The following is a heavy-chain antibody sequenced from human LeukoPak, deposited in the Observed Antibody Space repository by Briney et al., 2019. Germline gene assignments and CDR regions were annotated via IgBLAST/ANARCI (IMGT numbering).Heavy chain of an antibody. V-gene: IGHV1-69*04. CDR3: ARAISKGRAHVVVVTAISPRDDAFDI. J-gene: IGHJ3*02. CDR2: IIPILGIA. CDR1: GGTFSSYA. Sequence: ASVKVSCKASGGTFSSYAISWVRQAPGQGLEWMGRIIPILGIANYAQKFQGRVTITADKSTSTAYMELSSLRSEDTAVYYCARAISKGRAHVVVVTAISPRDDAFDIWGQGTMVTVSS. D-gene: IGHD2-21*02.